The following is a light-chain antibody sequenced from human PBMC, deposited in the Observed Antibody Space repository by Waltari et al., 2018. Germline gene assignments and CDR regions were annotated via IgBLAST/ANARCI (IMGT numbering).Light chain of an antibody. J-gene: IGLJ3*02. CDR1: KLGEKY. Sequence: SYELTQPPSVSVSPGQTASITCSGDKLGEKYACWYQQKPGQSPVLFISQDNKRPSGISERFSGSNSGNTATLTISGTHAMDEADYYCQAWDSSTAVFGGGTRLTVL. CDR2: QDN. V-gene: IGLV3-1*01. CDR3: QAWDSSTAV.